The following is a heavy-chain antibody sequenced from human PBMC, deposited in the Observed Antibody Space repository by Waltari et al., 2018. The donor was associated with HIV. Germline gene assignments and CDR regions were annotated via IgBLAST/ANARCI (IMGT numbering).Heavy chain of an antibody. CDR3: ARARPLLTTWAGVYDI. V-gene: IGHV4-4*02. CDR1: SGSISSSNC. Sequence: QVRLQESGPGLVKPSGTLSLTCVVSSGSISSSNCWSWVRQPPGKGLEWIGEICHSGTTKYNPSFKSRIDMSIDQSDNQFSLVLESVTAADTATYFCARARPLLTTWAGVYDIWGQGTMVIVSS. D-gene: IGHD4-4*01. CDR2: ICHSGTT. J-gene: IGHJ3*02.